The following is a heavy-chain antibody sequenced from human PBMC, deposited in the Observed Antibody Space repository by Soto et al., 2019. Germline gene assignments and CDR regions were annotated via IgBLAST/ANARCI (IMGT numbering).Heavy chain of an antibody. CDR3: AKEGVVRRYCDWLGEGELRN. CDR1: GFTFSSYG. D-gene: IGHD3-9*01. CDR2: ISYDGSNK. Sequence: QVQLVESGGGVVQPGRSLRLSCAASGFTFSSYGMHWVRQAPGKGLEWVAVISYDGSNKYYADSVKGRFTISRDNSKNTLYLQMNSLRAEDTAVYYCAKEGVVRRYCDWLGEGELRNWGQGTLVTVSS. J-gene: IGHJ4*02. V-gene: IGHV3-30*18.